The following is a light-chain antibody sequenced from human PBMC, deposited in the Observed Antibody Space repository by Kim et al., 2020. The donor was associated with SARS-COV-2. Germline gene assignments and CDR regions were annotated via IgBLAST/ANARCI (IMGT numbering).Light chain of an antibody. J-gene: IGLJ3*02. Sequence: QSALTQPASVSGSPGQSITISCTGTSSDVGSYNLVSWYQQHPGKAPKLMIYEVSKRLSGVSNRFSGSKSGNTASLTISGLQAEDEADYYCCSYAGSHTWVFGGGTQLTVL. CDR1: SSDVGSYNL. V-gene: IGLV2-23*02. CDR2: EVS. CDR3: CSYAGSHTWV.